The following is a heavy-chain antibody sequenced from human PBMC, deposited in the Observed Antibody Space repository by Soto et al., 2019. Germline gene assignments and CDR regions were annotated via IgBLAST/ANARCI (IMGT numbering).Heavy chain of an antibody. D-gene: IGHD3-10*01. CDR1: GYTFTDYW. CDR2: IYPGDSDA. V-gene: IGHV5-51*01. Sequence: GESLKISCKGSGYTFTDYWIGLVRQLPGKGLEWRVIIYPGDSDARFSPSFQGHVTITVDKSTSTASLQWNTLKASDTAMYYCARQRSNFRYYYYAMDVWGQGTTVTVSS. J-gene: IGHJ6*02. CDR3: ARQRSNFRYYYYAMDV.